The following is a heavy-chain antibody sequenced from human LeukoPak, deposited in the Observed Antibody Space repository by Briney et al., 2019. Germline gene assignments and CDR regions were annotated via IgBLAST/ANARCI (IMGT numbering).Heavy chain of an antibody. Sequence: PSQTLSLTCAVSGGSISSGGYSWSWIRQPPGKGLEWIGEINHSGSTNYNPSLKSRVTISVDTSKNQFSLKLSSVTAADTAVYYCARRRGSYRREFDYWGQGTLVTVSS. V-gene: IGHV4-30-2*01. J-gene: IGHJ4*02. CDR1: GGSISSGGYS. CDR2: INHSGST. D-gene: IGHD1-26*01. CDR3: ARRRGSYRREFDY.